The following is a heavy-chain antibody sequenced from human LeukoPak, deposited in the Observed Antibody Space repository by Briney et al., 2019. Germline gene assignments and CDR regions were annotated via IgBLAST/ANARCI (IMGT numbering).Heavy chain of an antibody. Sequence: NLGESLKISCKGSGYSFTSYWISWVRQMPGKSLEWMGRIDPSDSYTNYGPSFQGHVTISADKSISTAYLQWSSLKASDTAMYYCARRYGANDYWGQGTLVTVSS. V-gene: IGHV5-10-1*01. CDR3: ARRYGANDY. J-gene: IGHJ4*02. D-gene: IGHD4/OR15-4a*01. CDR2: IDPSDSYT. CDR1: GYSFTSYW.